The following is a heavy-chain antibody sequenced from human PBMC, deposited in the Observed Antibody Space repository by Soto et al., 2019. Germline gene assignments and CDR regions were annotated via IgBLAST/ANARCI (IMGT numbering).Heavy chain of an antibody. D-gene: IGHD6-13*01. CDR1: GFTFSSYA. Sequence: GGSLRLSCAASGFTFSSYAMHWVRQAPGKGLEYVSAISSNGGSTYYANSVKGRFTISRDNSKNTLYLQMGSLRAEDMAVYYCAETTSSSWRAFDIWGQGTMVTVSS. CDR3: AETTSSSWRAFDI. V-gene: IGHV3-64*01. J-gene: IGHJ3*02. CDR2: ISSNGGST.